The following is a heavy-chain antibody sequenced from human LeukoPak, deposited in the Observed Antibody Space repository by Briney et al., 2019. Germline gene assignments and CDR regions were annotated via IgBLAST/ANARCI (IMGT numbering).Heavy chain of an antibody. J-gene: IGHJ3*01. CDR3: ARGWTRENAFDV. CDR2: INPNTGGT. V-gene: IGHV1-2*02. Sequence: WIGWINPNTGGTKYAQKFRGRVTVTVDTSTNTLYMELTKLMYEDTAVYYCARGWTRENAFDVWGQGTAVTVS. D-gene: IGHD3/OR15-3a*01.